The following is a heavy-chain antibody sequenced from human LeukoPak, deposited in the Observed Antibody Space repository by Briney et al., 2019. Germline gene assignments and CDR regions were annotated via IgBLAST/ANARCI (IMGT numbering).Heavy chain of an antibody. J-gene: IGHJ4*02. Sequence: ASVKVSCKASGYSFTDYYIHWVRQAPGQGLEWMGWLNPNSGGTNYAQKFQGRVTMARDTSISTAYMEVSRLTFDDTAVYYCAGQKDPRPIDYWGQGTLVTVSS. CDR1: GYSFTDYY. CDR2: LNPNSGGT. V-gene: IGHV1-2*02. CDR3: AGQKDPRPIDY.